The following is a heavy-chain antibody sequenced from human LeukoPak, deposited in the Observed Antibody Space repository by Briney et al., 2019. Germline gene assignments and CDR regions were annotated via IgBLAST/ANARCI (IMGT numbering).Heavy chain of an antibody. CDR1: GFTFSSYW. V-gene: IGHV3-74*01. Sequence: GGSLRLSCAASGFTFSSYWMHWVRPAPGKGLVWVSRINSDGSSTSYADSVKGRFTISRDNAKNTLYLQMNSLRAEDTAVYYCARDLYCSGGSCYSGDWFDPWGQGTLVTVSS. J-gene: IGHJ5*02. D-gene: IGHD2-15*01. CDR2: INSDGSST. CDR3: ARDLYCSGGSCYSGDWFDP.